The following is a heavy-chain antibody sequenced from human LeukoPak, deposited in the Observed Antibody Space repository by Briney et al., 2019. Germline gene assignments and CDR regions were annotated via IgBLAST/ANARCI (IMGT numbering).Heavy chain of an antibody. CDR3: ARVYDRYGYYPDN. Sequence: ESLKNSCKGSGYSFTTYWIAWVRQMPGKGLEWMGIIYPRDSDIRYSPPFQGQVTISADKSSSTAYLQWSSLKASDSALYFCARVYDRYGYYPDNWGQGTLVTVSS. J-gene: IGHJ4*02. CDR1: GYSFTTYW. D-gene: IGHD3-22*01. CDR2: IYPRDSDI. V-gene: IGHV5-51*01.